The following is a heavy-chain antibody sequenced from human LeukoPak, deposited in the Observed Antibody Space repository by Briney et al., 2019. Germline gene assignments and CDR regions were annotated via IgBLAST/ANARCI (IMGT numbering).Heavy chain of an antibody. D-gene: IGHD5-18*01. J-gene: IGHJ4*02. V-gene: IGHV3-9*03. CDR2: IGWNSGSI. Sequence: PGGSLRLSCAASGFTFDDYAMHWVRQAPGKGLEWVSGIGWNSGSIGYAVSVKGRFTISRDNAKSSLYLQMNSLRAEDMAFYYCAKASERDTTMVIDYWGQGALVTVSS. CDR3: AKASERDTTMVIDY. CDR1: GFTFDDYA.